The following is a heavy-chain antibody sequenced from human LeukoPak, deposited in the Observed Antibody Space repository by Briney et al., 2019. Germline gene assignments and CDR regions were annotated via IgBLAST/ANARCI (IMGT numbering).Heavy chain of an antibody. CDR2: LYYSGST. J-gene: IGHJ5*02. Sequence: SETLSLTCTVSGGYISSHYWSWIRQPPGKGLEWIGYLYYSGSTNYNPSLKSRVTISVDTSKNQFSLKLSSVTAADTAVYYCARDSRFRDFWSGYYSGGWFDPWGQGTLVTVSS. CDR3: ARDSRFRDFWSGYYSGGWFDP. D-gene: IGHD3-3*01. V-gene: IGHV4-59*11. CDR1: GGYISSHY.